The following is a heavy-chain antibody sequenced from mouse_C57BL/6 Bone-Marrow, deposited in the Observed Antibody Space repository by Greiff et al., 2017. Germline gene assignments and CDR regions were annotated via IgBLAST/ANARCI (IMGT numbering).Heavy chain of an antibody. CDR1: GFNIKDDY. J-gene: IGHJ2*01. CDR2: IDPENGDT. CDR3: ASWYGNYGSYYFDY. V-gene: IGHV14-4*01. Sequence: EVQLVESGAELVRPGASVKLSCTASGFNIKDDYMHWVKQRPEQGLEWIGWIDPENGDTEYASKFQGKATITADTSSNTAYLQLSSLTSEDSAVYYCASWYGNYGSYYFDYWGQGTTLTVSS. D-gene: IGHD2-10*02.